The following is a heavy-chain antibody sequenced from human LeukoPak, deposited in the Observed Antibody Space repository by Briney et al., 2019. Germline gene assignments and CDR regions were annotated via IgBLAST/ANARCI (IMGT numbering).Heavy chain of an antibody. V-gene: IGHV4-39*07. CDR2: IYYSGST. D-gene: IGHD5-12*01. CDR1: GGSISSSSYY. CDR3: ARDVVDIVATINGGHGNYFDY. Sequence: SETLSLTCTVSGGSISSSSYYWGWIRQPPGKGLEWIGSIYYSGSTYYNPSLKSRVTISVDTSKNQFSLKLSSVTAADTAVYYCARDVVDIVATINGGHGNYFDYWGQGTLVTVSS. J-gene: IGHJ4*02.